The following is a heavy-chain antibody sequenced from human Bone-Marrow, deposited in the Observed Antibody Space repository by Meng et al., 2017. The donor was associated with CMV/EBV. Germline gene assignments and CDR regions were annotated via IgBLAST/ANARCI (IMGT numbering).Heavy chain of an antibody. J-gene: IGHJ6*02. CDR1: GFTFSSYW. CDR2: INSDGSST. Sequence: GESLKISCAASGFTFSSYWMHWVRQAPGKGLVWVSRINSDGSSTSYADSVKGRFTISRDNAKNTLYLQMNSLRAGDTAVYYCARDYPYSSSVYYYYYGMDVWGQGTTVTVSS. D-gene: IGHD6-6*01. CDR3: ARDYPYSSSVYYYYYGMDV. V-gene: IGHV3-74*01.